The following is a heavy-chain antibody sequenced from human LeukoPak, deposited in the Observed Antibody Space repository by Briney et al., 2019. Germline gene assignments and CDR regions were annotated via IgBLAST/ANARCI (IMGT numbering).Heavy chain of an antibody. D-gene: IGHD6-19*01. J-gene: IGHJ4*02. CDR2: ISSSSSTI. CDR1: GFTFSIYS. V-gene: IGHV3-48*01. Sequence: GGSLRLSCAASGFTFSIYSMSWARQAPGKGLEWVSYISSSSSTINYADSVKGRFTISRDDAKNSLYLQINSLRAEDTAVYYCAKNRAVSGYADYWGQGTLVTVSS. CDR3: AKNRAVSGYADY.